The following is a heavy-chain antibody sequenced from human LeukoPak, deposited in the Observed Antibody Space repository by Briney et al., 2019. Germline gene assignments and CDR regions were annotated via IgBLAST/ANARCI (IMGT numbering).Heavy chain of an antibody. CDR2: IYYSGST. CDR3: ARRAEIVVALNWYFDY. J-gene: IGHJ4*02. V-gene: IGHV4-39*01. CDR1: GGSISSSSYY. D-gene: IGHD3-22*01. Sequence: SETLSLTCTVSGGSISSSSYYWGWIRQPPGKGLEWIGSIYYSGSTYYNPSLKSRVTISVDTSKNQFSLKLSSVTAADTAVYYCARRAEIVVALNWYFDYWGQGTLVTVSS.